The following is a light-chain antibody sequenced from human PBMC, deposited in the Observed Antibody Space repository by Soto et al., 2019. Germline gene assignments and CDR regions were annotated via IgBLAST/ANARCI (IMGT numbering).Light chain of an antibody. CDR3: AAWDDSLKGPE. CDR1: SSNIGSKT. Sequence: QSVLTQPPSASGTPGQRVTMSCSGSSSNIGSKTVNWYQQLPGTAPKLLIYSSNQRPSGVPDRFSGSKSGTSASLAISGLQSEDEADYSCAAWDDSLKGPEFGGGTKVTVL. J-gene: IGLJ2*01. CDR2: SSN. V-gene: IGLV1-44*01.